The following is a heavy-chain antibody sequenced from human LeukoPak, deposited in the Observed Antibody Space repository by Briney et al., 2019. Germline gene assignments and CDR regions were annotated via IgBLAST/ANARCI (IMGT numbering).Heavy chain of an antibody. J-gene: IGHJ4*02. CDR3: ARDLRRYDILTGYPY. CDR2: INPNSGGT. Sequence: ASVKVSCKASGYTFTCHYMQWVRQAPGQGLEGMGRINPNSGGTNYAQKFQGRVTITRDTSISTAYMELSRLRSDDTAVYYCARDLRRYDILTGYPYWGQGTLVTVSS. V-gene: IGHV1-2*06. D-gene: IGHD3-9*01. CDR1: GYTFTCHY.